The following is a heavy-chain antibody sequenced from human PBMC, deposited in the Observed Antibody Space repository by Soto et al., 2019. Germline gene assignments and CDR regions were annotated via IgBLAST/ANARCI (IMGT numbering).Heavy chain of an antibody. CDR2: VSPNSGKT. CDR3: XXXXXXXXXXXNFFDD. CDR1: GYNFRDYG. Sequence: QVQLVQSGAEVKNPGASVKVSCKATGYNFRDYGVIWARQAPGQGLEWMGYVSPNSGKTTYGQDLQGRVNMTTDTXXXXXXXXXXXXXXXXXXXXXXXXXXXXXXXXXNFFDDWGQGTLVTVSS. J-gene: IGHJ4*02. V-gene: IGHV1-18*01.